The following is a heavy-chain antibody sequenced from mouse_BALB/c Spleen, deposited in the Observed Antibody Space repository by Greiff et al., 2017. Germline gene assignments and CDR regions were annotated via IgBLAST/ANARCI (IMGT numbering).Heavy chain of an antibody. CDR1: GYSITSGYY. D-gene: IGHD4-1*01. CDR3: ARDETGTMDY. CDR2: ISYDGSN. Sequence: EVQLQESGPGLVKPSQSLSLTCSVTGYSITSGYYWNWIRQFPGNKLEWMGYISYDGSNNYNPSLKNRISITRDTSKNQFFLKLNSVTTEDTATYYCARDETGTMDYWGQGTSVTVSS. J-gene: IGHJ4*01. V-gene: IGHV3-6*02.